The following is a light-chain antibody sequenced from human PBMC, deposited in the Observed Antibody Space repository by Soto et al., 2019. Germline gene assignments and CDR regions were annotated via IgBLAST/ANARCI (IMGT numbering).Light chain of an antibody. CDR2: DAS. CDR1: QSLSNR. J-gene: IGKJ1*01. V-gene: IGKV1-5*01. Sequence: DIQMTQSPSTLSASVGDRVTITCRASQSLSNRLSWYQQKPGKAPKVLIYDASSLESGVPSRFSGSGSGTDFILTISSLQHDDFATYYGQYYAGVWTFGQGTK. CDR3: QYYAGVWT.